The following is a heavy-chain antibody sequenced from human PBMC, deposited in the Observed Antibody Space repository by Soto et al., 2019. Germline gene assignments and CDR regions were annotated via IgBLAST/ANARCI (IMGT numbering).Heavy chain of an antibody. J-gene: IGHJ5*02. CDR3: AKAGIAARRRNNWFDP. CDR1: GFTFSSYA. Sequence: EVQLLESGGGLVQPGGSLRLSCAASGFTFSSYAMSWVRQAPGKGLEWVSAISGSGGSTYYADTVKGRFTISRDNSKNTLYLQMNSLRDEDTAVYYCAKAGIAARRRNNWFDPWGQGTLVTVSS. CDR2: ISGSGGST. V-gene: IGHV3-23*01. D-gene: IGHD6-6*01.